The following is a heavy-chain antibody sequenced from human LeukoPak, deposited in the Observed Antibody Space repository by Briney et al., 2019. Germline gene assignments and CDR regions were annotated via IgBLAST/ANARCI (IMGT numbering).Heavy chain of an antibody. V-gene: IGHV4-4*07. Sequence: SETLSLTCTVSGGSISSYYWSWIRQPAGKGLEWIGRIHTSGSTNYNPSLKSRVTMSVDTSTNQFSLKLTSVTAADTGVYYRARGRGYAFDDWGQGTMVTVSS. CDR3: ARGRGYAFDD. D-gene: IGHD1-26*01. CDR1: GGSISSYY. CDR2: IHTSGST. J-gene: IGHJ3*01.